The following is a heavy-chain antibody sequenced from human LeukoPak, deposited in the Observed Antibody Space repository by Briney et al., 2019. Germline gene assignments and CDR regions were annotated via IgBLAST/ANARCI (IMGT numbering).Heavy chain of an antibody. CDR3: ARAQGYGDYQAGAFDI. CDR1: GGTFSSYA. Sequence: SVKVSCKASGGTFSSYAISWVRQAPGQGLEWMGGIIPIFGTANYAQKFQGRVTITTDESTSTAYMELSSLRSEDTAVYYCARAQGYGDYQAGAFDIWGQGAMVTVSS. D-gene: IGHD4-17*01. CDR2: IIPIFGTA. V-gene: IGHV1-69*05. J-gene: IGHJ3*02.